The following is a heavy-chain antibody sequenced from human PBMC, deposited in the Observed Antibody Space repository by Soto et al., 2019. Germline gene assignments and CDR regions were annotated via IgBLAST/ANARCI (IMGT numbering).Heavy chain of an antibody. Sequence: GASVKVSCKASGYTFTGYSMHWVRQAPGQGLEWMGWINPASGGTNYAQKFQGRVTMTRDTSITTAYMELSRLRSDDTAVYYCARAGKGEAARNWFDPWGQGTLVTVSS. CDR1: GYTFTGYS. V-gene: IGHV1-2*02. J-gene: IGHJ5*02. CDR2: INPASGGT. D-gene: IGHD6-6*01. CDR3: ARAGKGEAARNWFDP.